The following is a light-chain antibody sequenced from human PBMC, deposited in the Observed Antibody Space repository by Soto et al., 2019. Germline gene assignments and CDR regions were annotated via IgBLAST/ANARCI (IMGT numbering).Light chain of an antibody. Sequence: DIQMTQSPSTLSASVGARVTITCRASQSLSSWLAWYQQKPGKAPKLLIDKASSLESGVPSRFSGSESGTEFTLTISSLQPDDFAVYYCQQRNSWPPTFTFGQGTRLEIK. V-gene: IGKV1-5*03. CDR3: QQRNSWPPTFT. CDR1: QSLSSW. J-gene: IGKJ5*01. CDR2: KAS.